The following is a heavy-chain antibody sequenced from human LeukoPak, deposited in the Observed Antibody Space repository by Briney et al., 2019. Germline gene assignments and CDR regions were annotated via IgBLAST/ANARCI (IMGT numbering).Heavy chain of an antibody. J-gene: IGHJ4*02. CDR2: ISYDGSNK. CDR3: ARDPAYYYDSSGYWFDY. D-gene: IGHD3-22*01. CDR1: GFTFSSYA. V-gene: IGHV3-30-3*01. Sequence: PGRSLRLSCAASGFTFSSYAMHWVRQAPGKGLEWVAVISYDGSNKYYADSVKGRLTISRDNSKNTLYLQMNSLRAEDTAVYYCARDPAYYYDSSGYWFDYWGQGTLVTVSS.